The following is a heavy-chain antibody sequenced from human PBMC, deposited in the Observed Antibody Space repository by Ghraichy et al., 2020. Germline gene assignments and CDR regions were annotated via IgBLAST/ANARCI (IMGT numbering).Heavy chain of an antibody. Sequence: GGSLRLSCAASGFNVSTNYMSWVRQAPGKGLEWVSVVYSGGSIYYADSVKGRFTMSRHNSNNMVFLQMNNLRTDDTAIYYCAKESPLRGRGAYFYPAFDFWGQGALVTVSS. CDR2: VYSGGSI. J-gene: IGHJ4*02. CDR3: AKESPLRGRGAYFYPAFDF. V-gene: IGHV3-53*04. D-gene: IGHD3-22*01. CDR1: GFNVSTNY.